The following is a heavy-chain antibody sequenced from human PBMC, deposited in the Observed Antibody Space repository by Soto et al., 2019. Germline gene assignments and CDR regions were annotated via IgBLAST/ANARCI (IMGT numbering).Heavy chain of an antibody. CDR3: ARVRTIFGVVYYFDY. J-gene: IGHJ4*02. Sequence: PSETLSLTCAVSGVSISSGGYSWSWIRQPPGKGLEWIGYIYHSGSTYYNPSLKSRVTISVDRSKNQFSLKLSSVTAADTAVYYCARVRTIFGVVYYFDYWGQGTLVTVSS. CDR1: GVSISSGGYS. CDR2: IYHSGST. V-gene: IGHV4-30-2*01. D-gene: IGHD3-3*01.